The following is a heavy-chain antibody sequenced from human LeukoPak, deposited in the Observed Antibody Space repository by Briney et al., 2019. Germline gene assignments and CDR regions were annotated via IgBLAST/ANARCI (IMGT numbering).Heavy chain of an antibody. V-gene: IGHV3-23*01. J-gene: IGHJ4*02. CDR3: AKGWNDVDY. CDR1: GFIFSSYV. Sequence: GGSLRLSCEASGFIFSSYVMGWVRQAPGKGLEWVSSISVGGGDTFTADSVKGRFTITRENSKNTLYLQMNSLRAEDTAVYYCAKGWNDVDYWGQGTLVTVSS. D-gene: IGHD1-1*01. CDR2: ISVGGGDT.